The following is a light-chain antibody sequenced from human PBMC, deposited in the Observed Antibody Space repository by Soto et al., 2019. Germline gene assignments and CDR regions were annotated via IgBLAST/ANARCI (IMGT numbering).Light chain of an antibody. CDR2: DNN. V-gene: IGLV1-51*01. CDR1: SSNIGNNY. CDR3: GTWDSSLSAAV. Sequence: QSVLTQPPSLSATPGQKVTISCSGSSSNIGNNYVSWYQQLPGTAPKLLIYDNNKRPSGVPDRFSGSKSGTSATLGITGLQTGDESDYYCGTWDSSLSAAVFGGGTKLTVL. J-gene: IGLJ3*02.